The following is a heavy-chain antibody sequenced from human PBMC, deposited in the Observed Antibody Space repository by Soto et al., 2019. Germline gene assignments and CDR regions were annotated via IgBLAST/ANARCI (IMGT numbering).Heavy chain of an antibody. D-gene: IGHD3-16*02. CDR1: GYTFTGYY. Sequence: QVQLVQSGAEVKKPGASVKVSCKASGYTFTGYYMHWVRQAPGQGLEWMGWINPNSGGRNYAQKFQGWVTMTRDTSISTAYMELSRLRSDDTAVYYCARTGSYDLGELSPHFDYWGQGTLVTVSS. J-gene: IGHJ4*02. CDR2: INPNSGGR. V-gene: IGHV1-2*04. CDR3: ARTGSYDLGELSPHFDY.